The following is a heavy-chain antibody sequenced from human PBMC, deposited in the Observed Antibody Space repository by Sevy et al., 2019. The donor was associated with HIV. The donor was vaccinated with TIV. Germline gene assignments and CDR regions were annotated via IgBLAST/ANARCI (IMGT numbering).Heavy chain of an antibody. CDR3: AREGVPAANGMDV. J-gene: IGHJ6*02. CDR1: GFTFSAYD. CDR2: IWYDGSKK. D-gene: IGHD2-2*01. Sequence: GGSLRLSCAAYGFTFSAYDMHWVRQAPGKGLEWVAYIWYDGSKKYYADSVKGRFTISRDNSKNTLYVQMNSLRAEDTAVYYCAREGVPAANGMDVWGQGTTVTVSS. V-gene: IGHV3-33*01.